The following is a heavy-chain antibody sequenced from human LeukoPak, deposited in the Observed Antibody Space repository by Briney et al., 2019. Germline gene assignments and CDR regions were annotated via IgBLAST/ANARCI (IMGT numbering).Heavy chain of an antibody. CDR3: ASSSNGSGRYGMDV. J-gene: IGHJ6*02. D-gene: IGHD3-10*01. CDR2: ISSSSSTI. Sequence: GGSLRLSCAAFGFTFSSNSMNWVRQAPGKGLEWVSYISSSSSTIYYADSEKGRFTISRDNAENSLYLQMNSLRDEDTAVYYCASSSNGSGRYGMDVWGQGTTVTVSS. V-gene: IGHV3-48*02. CDR1: GFTFSSNS.